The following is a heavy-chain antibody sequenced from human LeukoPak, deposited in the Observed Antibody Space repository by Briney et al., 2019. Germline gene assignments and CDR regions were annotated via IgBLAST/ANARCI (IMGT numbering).Heavy chain of an antibody. V-gene: IGHV3-21*01. D-gene: IGHD1-26*01. J-gene: IGHJ4*02. CDR3: ASTSGSYYPYYFDY. CDR2: ISSSSSYI. CDR1: GFTFSSYS. Sequence: AGGSLRLSCAASGFTFSSYSMNWVRQAPGKGLEWVSSISSSSSYIYYADSVKGRFTISRDNAKNSLYLQMNSLRAEDTAVYYCASTSGSYYPYYFDYWGQGTLVTVSS.